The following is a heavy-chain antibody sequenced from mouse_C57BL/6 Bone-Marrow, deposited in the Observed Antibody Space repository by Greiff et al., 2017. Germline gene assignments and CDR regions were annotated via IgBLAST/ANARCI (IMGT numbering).Heavy chain of an antibody. V-gene: IGHV14-1*01. Sequence: EVQVLEPGAELVRPGASVKLSCTASGFNFNDYYMHWVKQRPEQGLEWIGRIDPEDGDTEYAPKFQGKATMTADTTSNTAYLQLSSLTSEDTAVYYCTTLLRYYFDYWGQGTTLTVSS. D-gene: IGHD1-1*01. CDR1: GFNFNDYY. CDR3: TTLLRYYFDY. CDR2: IDPEDGDT. J-gene: IGHJ2*01.